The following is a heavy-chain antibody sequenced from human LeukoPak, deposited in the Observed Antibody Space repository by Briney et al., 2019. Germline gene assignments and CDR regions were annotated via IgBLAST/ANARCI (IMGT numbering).Heavy chain of an antibody. D-gene: IGHD3-16*01. J-gene: IGHJ4*02. CDR3: SKGGHLDD. Sequence: GGSLRPSCEASGFSFSGFGMSGAGQAPGKGLEGGAKINEDGREENNVDSVKGRFTISRDNGKNSLFLQMNSLRAEDTAVYYCSKGGHLDDWGPGTLVSVSS. V-gene: IGHV3-7*01. CDR1: GFSFSGFG. CDR2: INEDGREE.